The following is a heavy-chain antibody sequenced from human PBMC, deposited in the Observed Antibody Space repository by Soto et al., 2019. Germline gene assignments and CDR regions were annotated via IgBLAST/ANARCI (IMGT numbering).Heavy chain of an antibody. CDR1: GFTFSSYD. J-gene: IGHJ6*02. CDR2: IGTVGDT. CDR3: TRGALKGYSLYGTDV. D-gene: IGHD3-22*01. Sequence: GGSLRLSCAASGFTFSSYDMHWVRQATGKGLEWVSVIGTVGDTYYAGSVKGRFTISRENAKNSLYLQMNSLRAEDTAVYYCTRGALKGYSLYGTDVWGQGTTVTVSS. V-gene: IGHV3-13*01.